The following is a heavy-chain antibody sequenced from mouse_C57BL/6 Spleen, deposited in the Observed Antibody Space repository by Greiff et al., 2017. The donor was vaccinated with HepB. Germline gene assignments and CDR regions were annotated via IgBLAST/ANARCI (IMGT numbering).Heavy chain of an antibody. CDR2: IDPSDSET. V-gene: IGHV1-52*01. Sequence: QVQLQQPGAELVRPGSSVKLSCKASGYTFTSYWMHWVKQRPLQGLEWIGNIDPSDSETHYNQKFKDKATLTVYKSSSTAYMQRSRLTSEDSAVYYCSSRGYDDYAMDYWGQGASVTVSA. D-gene: IGHD2-2*01. CDR3: SSRGYDDYAMDY. CDR1: GYTFTSYW. J-gene: IGHJ4*01.